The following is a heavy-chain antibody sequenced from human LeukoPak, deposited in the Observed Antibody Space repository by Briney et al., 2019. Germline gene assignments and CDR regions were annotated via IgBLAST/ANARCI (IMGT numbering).Heavy chain of an antibody. V-gene: IGHV1-18*01. Sequence: SVQVSCKASGYTFKSYGITWVRPAPGQGLEWMGWISIYNGKTNYVEKLRGRVTMTADTSTSTAFMELSGLRSDDTAVYYCAKVISVASGKYYFDYWGQGTLVTVSS. CDR3: AKVISVASGKYYFDY. CDR1: GYTFKSYG. D-gene: IGHD3-10*01. J-gene: IGHJ4*02. CDR2: ISIYNGKT.